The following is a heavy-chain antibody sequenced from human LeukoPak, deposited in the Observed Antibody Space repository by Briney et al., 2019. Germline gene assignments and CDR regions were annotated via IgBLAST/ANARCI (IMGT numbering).Heavy chain of an antibody. D-gene: IGHD6-13*01. CDR2: ISYDGSNK. J-gene: IGHJ4*02. V-gene: IGHV3-30*18. CDR1: GFTFSSYG. Sequence: GGSLRLSCAASGFTFSSYGMHWVRQAPGKGLEWAAVISYDGSNKYYADSVKGRFTISRDNSKNTLYLQMNSLRAEDTAVYYCAKGRAAAGFYYFDYWGQGTLVTVSS. CDR3: AKGRAAAGFYYFDY.